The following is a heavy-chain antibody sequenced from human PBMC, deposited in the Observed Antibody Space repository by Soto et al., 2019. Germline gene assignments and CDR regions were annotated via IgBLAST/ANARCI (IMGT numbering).Heavy chain of an antibody. D-gene: IGHD2-15*01. J-gene: IGHJ4*02. Sequence: PSETLSLTCTVSGGSISSDGSSWSWIRQPPGKGLEWIGYIYDSGSSYYNPSLKSRVTISVDTSKNQFSLKLSSVTAADTAVYYCARHTPAISISDHWGQGTLVTVSS. CDR3: ARHTPAISISDH. CDR1: GGSISSDGSS. CDR2: IYDSGSS. V-gene: IGHV4-30-2*03.